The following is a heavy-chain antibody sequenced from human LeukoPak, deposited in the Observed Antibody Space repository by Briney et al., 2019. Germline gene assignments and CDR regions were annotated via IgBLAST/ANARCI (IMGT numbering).Heavy chain of an antibody. CDR1: GGSISSYF. V-gene: IGHV4-4*07. CDR3: ARERFPTTYYYYMDV. CDR2: IYTSGST. D-gene: IGHD1-7*01. Sequence: SETLSHTCTVSGGSISSYFWSWIRQPAGKGLEWIGRIYTSGSTNYNPSLKSRVTMSVDTSKNQFSLKLSSVTAADTAVYYCARERFPTTYYYYMDVWGKGTTVTVSS. J-gene: IGHJ6*03.